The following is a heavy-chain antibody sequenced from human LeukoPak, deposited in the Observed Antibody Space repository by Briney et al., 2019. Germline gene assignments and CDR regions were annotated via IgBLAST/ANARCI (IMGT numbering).Heavy chain of an antibody. V-gene: IGHV3-20*04. CDR3: ARDREGCSGGSRYWWFDP. CDR1: GYTFGDYG. D-gene: IGHD2-15*01. CDR2: INWNGGST. J-gene: IGHJ5*02. Sequence: GGSLRLSCAASGYTFGDYGMSGVRQAPGKGLEWVFGINWNGGSTGYADSVKGRFTISRDNAKNSPYLQMNSLRAEDTALYYCARDREGCSGGSRYWWFDPWGQGTLVTVSP.